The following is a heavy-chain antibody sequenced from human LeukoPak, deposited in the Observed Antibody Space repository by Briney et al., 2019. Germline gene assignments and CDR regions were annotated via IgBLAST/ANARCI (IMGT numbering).Heavy chain of an antibody. CDR3: ARERGSLTGYLSIDY. J-gene: IGHJ4*02. CDR2: IYITGST. Sequence: SETLSLTCTVSGGSISSGSYYWSWIRQPAGKGLEWIVRIYITGSTNYNPSLKSRVTISVDTSKNQFSLQLRSVTAGDTAVYYCARERGSLTGYLSIDYWGQGTLVTVSS. V-gene: IGHV4-61*02. D-gene: IGHD3-9*01. CDR1: GGSISSGSYY.